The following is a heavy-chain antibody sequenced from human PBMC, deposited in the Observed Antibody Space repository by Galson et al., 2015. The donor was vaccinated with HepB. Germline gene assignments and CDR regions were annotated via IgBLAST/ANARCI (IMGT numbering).Heavy chain of an antibody. V-gene: IGHV3-48*03. CDR2: ISSSGSTI. Sequence: SLRLSCAASGFTFSSYEMNWVRQAPGKGLEWVSYISSSGSTIYYADSVKGRFTISRDNAKNSLYLQMNSLRAEDTAVYYCAREGYCGGDCYSFGMDVWGQGTTVTVSS. J-gene: IGHJ6*02. CDR1: GFTFSSYE. CDR3: AREGYCGGDCYSFGMDV. D-gene: IGHD2-21*02.